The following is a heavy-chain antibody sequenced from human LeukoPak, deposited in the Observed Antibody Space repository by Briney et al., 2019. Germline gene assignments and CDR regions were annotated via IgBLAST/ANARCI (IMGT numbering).Heavy chain of an antibody. CDR3: ARARIVGATVRYFDY. Sequence: GGSLRLSCADSGFTFSSYSMNWVRQAPGKGLEWVSSISSSSSYIYYADSVKGRFTISRDNAKNSLYLQMNSLRAEDTAVYYCARARIVGATVRYFDYWGQGTLVTVSS. J-gene: IGHJ4*02. D-gene: IGHD1-26*01. V-gene: IGHV3-21*01. CDR1: GFTFSSYS. CDR2: ISSSSSYI.